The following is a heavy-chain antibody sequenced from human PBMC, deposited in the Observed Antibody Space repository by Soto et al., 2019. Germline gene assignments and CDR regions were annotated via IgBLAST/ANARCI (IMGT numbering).Heavy chain of an antibody. V-gene: IGHV1-69*01. CDR3: ARDSYYHDSSGYPNWFDP. CDR2: IIPIFGTA. Sequence: QVQLVQSGAEVKKRGSSVKVYCKASGGTFSSYAISWVRQAPGQGLEWMGGIIPIFGTANYAQKFQGRVTITADESTSTAYMELSSLRSEDTAVYYCARDSYYHDSSGYPNWFDPWSQGTLVTVSS. D-gene: IGHD3-22*01. CDR1: GGTFSSYA. J-gene: IGHJ5*02.